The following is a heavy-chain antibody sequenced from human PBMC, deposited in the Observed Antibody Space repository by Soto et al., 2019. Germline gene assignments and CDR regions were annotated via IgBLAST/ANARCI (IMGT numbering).Heavy chain of an antibody. Sequence: QVQLVQSGAEVKKPGSSVKVSCKASGGTFSSYTITWVRQAPGQGLEWMGGIIPIFGTANYAQKFQGRVTITADESTSTAYMALSSLRSEDTAVYYCAREGGSGSCRYYAMDVWGQGTTVTVSS. V-gene: IGHV1-69*12. D-gene: IGHD3-10*01. CDR3: AREGGSGSCRYYAMDV. CDR1: GGTFSSYT. J-gene: IGHJ6*02. CDR2: IIPIFGTA.